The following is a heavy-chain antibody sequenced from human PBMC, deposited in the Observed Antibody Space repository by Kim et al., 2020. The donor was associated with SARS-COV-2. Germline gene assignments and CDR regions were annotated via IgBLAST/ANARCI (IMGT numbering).Heavy chain of an antibody. CDR2: RLYGGNT. D-gene: IGHD1-26*01. CDR3: AGGRGTYSALNY. V-gene: IGHV4-39*07. CDR1: SYAINSYSYD. Sequence: SETLSLTCTVSSYAINSYSYDWFGVRENTRKGLEWIGTRLYGGNTHYNPSLESRVTMSVDRSKNKFSLKLSSVTATDTAVYFCAGGRGTYSALNYWGQGTPVTVSS. J-gene: IGHJ4*02.